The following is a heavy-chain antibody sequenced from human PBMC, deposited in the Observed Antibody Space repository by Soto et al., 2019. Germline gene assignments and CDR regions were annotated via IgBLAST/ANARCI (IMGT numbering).Heavy chain of an antibody. CDR3: ARDLSWGSNWYYYMDV. J-gene: IGHJ6*03. D-gene: IGHD7-27*01. CDR2: ISSSSSVI. V-gene: IGHV3-48*01. Sequence: EVQLVESGGGLVQPGGSPRLSCATSGFILSDCAMNWVRQAPGKGLERVSYISSSSSVIDYADSVKGRVTVSRDNARNSLYLQMNRLRAEDTAVYYCARDLSWGSNWYYYMDVWCKGTTVTVSS. CDR1: GFILSDCA.